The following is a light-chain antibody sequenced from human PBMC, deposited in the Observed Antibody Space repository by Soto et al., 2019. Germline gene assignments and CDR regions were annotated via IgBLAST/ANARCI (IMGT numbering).Light chain of an antibody. V-gene: IGKV3-20*01. CDR2: GVS. CDR3: QQYGNSPLT. CDR1: QSVRSDY. J-gene: IGKJ4*01. Sequence: EIVLTQSPDTLSLSPGQRATLSCRASQSVRSDYFAWYQQKPGQAPRVIIFGVSTRATGVTDRFRGSGSGKDFTLTISRLEPEDFALYYCQQYGNSPLTFGGGTKVEIK.